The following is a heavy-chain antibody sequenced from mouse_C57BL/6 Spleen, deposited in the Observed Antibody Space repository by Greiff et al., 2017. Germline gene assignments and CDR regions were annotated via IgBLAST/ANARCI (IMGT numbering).Heavy chain of an antibody. Sequence: QVQLQQPGAELVRPGSSVTLSCKASGYTFTSYWMHWVKQRPIQGLEWIGNIDPSDSETHYNQKFKDKATLTVDKSSSTAYMQLSSLTSEDSAVYYCTRGDDYYFYFDYWGQGTTLTVSS. J-gene: IGHJ2*01. D-gene: IGHD2-3*01. V-gene: IGHV1-52*01. CDR1: GYTFTSYW. CDR2: IDPSDSET. CDR3: TRGDDYYFYFDY.